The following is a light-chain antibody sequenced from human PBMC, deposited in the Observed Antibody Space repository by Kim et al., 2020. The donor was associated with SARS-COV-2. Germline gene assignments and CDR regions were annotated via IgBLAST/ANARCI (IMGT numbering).Light chain of an antibody. CDR1: QTVNSW. V-gene: IGKV1-5*03. Sequence: AAVDTRVHTTCRPNQTVNSWLAWYQHRPGHPPTLLIYKSSRFGSGVPSMFSGIGSRTVFTLTITNLQPDDLATYYCLQYLTYSGTFGQGTKVDIK. CDR2: KSS. J-gene: IGKJ1*01. CDR3: LQYLTYSGT.